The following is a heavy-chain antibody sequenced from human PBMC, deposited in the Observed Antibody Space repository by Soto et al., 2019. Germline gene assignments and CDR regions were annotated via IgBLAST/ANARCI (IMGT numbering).Heavy chain of an antibody. CDR2: TYYRAKWYN. CDR1: GDSVSSNSAA. J-gene: IGHJ4*02. CDR3: ARGEGTTVTPHFAY. V-gene: IGHV6-1*01. Sequence: SQTLSLTCALSGDSVSSNSAAWNWIRQSPSRGLEWLGRTYYRAKWYNDYAVSVKSRINNNPDTSKNQFSLQRDSVTPDDTAVNYCARGEGTTVTPHFAYWGQGTLVTVSS. D-gene: IGHD4-4*01.